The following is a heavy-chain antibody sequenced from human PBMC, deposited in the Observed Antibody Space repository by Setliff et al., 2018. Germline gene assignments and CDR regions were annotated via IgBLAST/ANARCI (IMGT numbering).Heavy chain of an antibody. CDR2: IIPILGIA. V-gene: IGHV1-69*10. D-gene: IGHD6-13*01. CDR3: AGGQPLVRKYYYYMDV. J-gene: IGHJ6*03. CDR1: GGTFSSYA. Sequence: SVKVSCKASGGTFSSYAISWVRQAPGQGLEWMGGIIPILGIANYAQKFQGRVTITADESTSTAYMELSSLGSEDTAVYYCAGGQPLVRKYYYYMDVWGEGTTVTVSS.